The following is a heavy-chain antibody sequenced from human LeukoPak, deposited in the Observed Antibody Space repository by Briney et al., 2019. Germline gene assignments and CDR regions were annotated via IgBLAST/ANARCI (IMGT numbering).Heavy chain of an antibody. V-gene: IGHV3-30*03. J-gene: IGHJ6*02. CDR3: ARDIYSSDWTNFNYYYYYGMDV. CDR1: GFTFSSYG. Sequence: GGSLRLSCAASGFTFSSYGMHWVRQAPGKGLEWVAVISYDGSNKYYADSVKGRFTISRDNSKNTLYLQMNSLRAEDTAVYYCARDIYSSDWTNFNYYYYYGMDVWGQGTTVTVSS. CDR2: ISYDGSNK. D-gene: IGHD6-19*01.